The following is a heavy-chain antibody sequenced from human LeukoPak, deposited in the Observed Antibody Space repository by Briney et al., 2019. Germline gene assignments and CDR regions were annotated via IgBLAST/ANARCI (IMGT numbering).Heavy chain of an antibody. Sequence: ASVKVSCKASGYTFNGYYMHWVRQAPGQGLEWMGWINPNSGGTNYARKFQGRVTMTRDTSISTAYMELSRLRSDDTAVYYCARLAHQQPVPSDYWAREPWSPSPQ. J-gene: IGHJ4*02. D-gene: IGHD6-13*01. CDR2: INPNSGGT. CDR3: ARLAHQQPVPSDY. V-gene: IGHV1-2*02. CDR1: GYTFNGYY.